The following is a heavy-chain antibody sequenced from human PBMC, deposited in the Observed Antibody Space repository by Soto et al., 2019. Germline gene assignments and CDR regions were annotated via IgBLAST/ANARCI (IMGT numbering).Heavy chain of an antibody. Sequence: ASVKVSCKASGYTFTGYYMHWVRQAPGQGLEWMGWINPNSGGTNYAQKFQGWVTMTRDTSISTAYMELSRLRSDDTAVYYCARGPLFGSGLTRRWFDPWGQGTLVTVSS. V-gene: IGHV1-2*04. CDR1: GYTFTGYY. D-gene: IGHD6-19*01. J-gene: IGHJ5*02. CDR2: INPNSGGT. CDR3: ARGPLFGSGLTRRWFDP.